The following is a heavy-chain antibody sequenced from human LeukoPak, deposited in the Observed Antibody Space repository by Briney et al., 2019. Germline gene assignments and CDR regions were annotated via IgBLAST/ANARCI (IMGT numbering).Heavy chain of an antibody. CDR1: GGSFSGYY. CDR3: ARGRTTVVIS. CDR2: INHSGST. J-gene: IGHJ4*02. D-gene: IGHD4-23*01. V-gene: IGHV4-34*01. Sequence: SETLSLTGAVYGGSFSGYYWSWIRQPPGKGLEWIGEINHSGSTNYNPSLKSRVTISVDTSKNQFSLKLSSVTAADTAVYYCARGRTTVVISWGQGTLVTVSS.